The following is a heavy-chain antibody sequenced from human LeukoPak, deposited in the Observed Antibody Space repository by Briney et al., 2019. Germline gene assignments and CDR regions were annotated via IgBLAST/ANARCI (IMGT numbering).Heavy chain of an antibody. CDR2: ISYDGSNK. Sequence: GGSLRLSCAASGFTFSSYAMHWVRQAPGKGLEWVAVISYDGSNKYYADSVKGRFTISRDNSKNTLYLQMNSLRAEDTAVYYCAKDLRVVPAAMGYYFDYWGQGTLVTVSS. CDR1: GFTFSSYA. CDR3: AKDLRVVPAAMGYYFDY. V-gene: IGHV3-30-3*01. J-gene: IGHJ4*02. D-gene: IGHD2-2*01.